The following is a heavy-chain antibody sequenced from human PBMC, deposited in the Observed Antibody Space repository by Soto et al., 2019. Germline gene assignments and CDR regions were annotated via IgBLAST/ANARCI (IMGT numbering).Heavy chain of an antibody. Sequence: ASVKVSCKASGYTFTGYYMHWVRQAPGQGLERMGWIHPNSGGTNYAQKFQGRVTVTRDKSISTAYMELSMLRSDDTDVYYCASDISGTTALISDSYGMDVWGQGTTVTVSS. CDR2: IHPNSGGT. CDR3: ASDISGTTALISDSYGMDV. V-gene: IGHV1-2*02. CDR1: GYTFTGYY. D-gene: IGHD1-7*01. J-gene: IGHJ6*02.